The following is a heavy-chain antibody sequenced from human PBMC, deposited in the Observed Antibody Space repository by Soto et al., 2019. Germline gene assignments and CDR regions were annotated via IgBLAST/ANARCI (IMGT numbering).Heavy chain of an antibody. V-gene: IGHV1-18*04. D-gene: IGHD6-13*01. CDR1: GYTFTSYG. J-gene: IGHJ5*02. CDR2: ISAYNGNT. CDR3: ARKGGAAAGTKVWFDP. Sequence: QVQLVQSGAEVKKPGASVKVSCKASGYTFTSYGISWVRQAPGQGLEWMGWISAYNGNTNYAQKLQGRVTMTKDTSTSTAYMELRSLRSGDTAVYYCARKGGAAAGTKVWFDPWGQGTLVTVSS.